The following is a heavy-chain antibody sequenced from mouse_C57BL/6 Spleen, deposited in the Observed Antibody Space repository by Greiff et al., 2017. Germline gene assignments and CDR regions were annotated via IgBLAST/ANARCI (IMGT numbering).Heavy chain of an antibody. CDR2: IDPETGGT. J-gene: IGHJ3*01. Sequence: QVQLQQSGAELVRPGASVTLSCKASGYTFTDYEMHWVKQTPVHGLEWIGAIDPETGGTAYNQKFKGKAILTADKSSSTAYMELRSLTSEDSAVYYCTKEGHGAYWGQGTLVTVSA. CDR3: TKEGHGAY. V-gene: IGHV1-15*01. CDR1: GYTFTDYE.